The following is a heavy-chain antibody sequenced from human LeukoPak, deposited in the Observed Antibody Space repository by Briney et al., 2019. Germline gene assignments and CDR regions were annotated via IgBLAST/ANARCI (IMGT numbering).Heavy chain of an antibody. CDR3: ARAGDTLGVDY. V-gene: IGHV4-59*01. J-gene: IGHJ4*02. CDR1: GGSISSYY. Sequence: LETLSLTCTVSGGSISSYYWSWIRQPPGKGLEWIGYMFYTGNTNYNPSLKSRVTISVDTSKNQFSLKLSSVTAADTAVYYCARAGDTLGVDYWGQGTLVTVSS. CDR2: MFYTGNT. D-gene: IGHD5-18*01.